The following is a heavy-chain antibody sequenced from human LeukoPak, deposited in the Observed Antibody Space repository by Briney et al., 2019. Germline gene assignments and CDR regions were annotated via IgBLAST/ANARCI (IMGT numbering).Heavy chain of an antibody. J-gene: IGHJ4*02. D-gene: IGHD2-15*01. Sequence: GRSLRLSCAASGFTFSSSAMSWVRQAPGKGLEWVSAISNNGGYTYYADSVQGRFTISRDNSKSTLCLQMNSLRAEDTAVYCCAKQLGYCSDGSCYFPYWGQGTLVTVSS. CDR1: GFTFSSSA. CDR2: ISNNGGYT. V-gene: IGHV3-23*01. CDR3: AKQLGYCSDGSCYFPY.